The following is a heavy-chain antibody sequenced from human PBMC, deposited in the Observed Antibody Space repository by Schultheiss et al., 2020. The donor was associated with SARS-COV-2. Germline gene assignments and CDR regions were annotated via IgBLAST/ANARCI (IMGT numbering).Heavy chain of an antibody. Sequence: TLSLTCTVSGGSISSGGYYWSWIRQHPGKGLEWIGYIYHSGSTYYNPSLKSRVTISVDTSKNQFSLKLSSVTAADTAVYYCAREERRGSGSYYFRVENNAFDIWGQGTMVTVSS. D-gene: IGHD3-10*01. J-gene: IGHJ3*02. CDR3: AREERRGSGSYYFRVENNAFDI. CDR2: IYHSGST. V-gene: IGHV4-30-4*08. CDR1: GGSISSGGYY.